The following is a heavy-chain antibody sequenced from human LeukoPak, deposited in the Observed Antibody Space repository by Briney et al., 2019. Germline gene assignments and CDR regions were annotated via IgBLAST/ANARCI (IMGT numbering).Heavy chain of an antibody. Sequence: GGSLRLSCAASGFTFRSYWMSWVRQAPGKGLEWVANINQGGSVKYYVDSVKGRFTIPRDDAKNSLYVQMNSLRDEDTAVYYCARVGYSGWNLEYWGQGTLVTVSS. CDR2: INQGGSVK. CDR1: GFTFRSYW. D-gene: IGHD5-12*01. CDR3: ARVGYSGWNLEY. V-gene: IGHV3-7*01. J-gene: IGHJ4*02.